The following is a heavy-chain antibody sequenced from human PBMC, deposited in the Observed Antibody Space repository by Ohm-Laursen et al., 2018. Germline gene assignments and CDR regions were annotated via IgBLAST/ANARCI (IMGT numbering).Heavy chain of an antibody. D-gene: IGHD6-6*01. J-gene: IGHJ6*02. CDR3: ASPPQGSSRHTGWYYYYGMDV. V-gene: IGHV3-53*01. Sequence: SLRLSCTASGFTFSTHYMSWVRQAPGKGLEWVSVIHSGGNTYYVDSVKGRFTISRDNSKNTLYLQMNSLRAEDTAVYYCASPPQGSSRHTGWYYYYGMDVWGQGTTVTVSS. CDR1: GFTFSTHY. CDR2: IHSGGNT.